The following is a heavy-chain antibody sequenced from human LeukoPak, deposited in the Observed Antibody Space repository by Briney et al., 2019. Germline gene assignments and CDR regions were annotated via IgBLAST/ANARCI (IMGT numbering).Heavy chain of an antibody. Sequence: ASVTVSCKASGYTFTSYDIKWVRQAPGEGLEWMGWMNPNSGNTGYAQKFQVRVTITRNTSISTAYMELSSLRSEDTAVYYCARGRNYYYYYMYVWGKGTTVTVPS. CDR2: MNPNSGNT. J-gene: IGHJ6*03. V-gene: IGHV1-8*03. CDR1: GYTFTSYD. CDR3: ARGRNYYYYYMYV.